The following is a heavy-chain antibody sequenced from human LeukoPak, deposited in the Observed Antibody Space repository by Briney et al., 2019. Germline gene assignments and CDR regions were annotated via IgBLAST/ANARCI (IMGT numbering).Heavy chain of an antibody. CDR1: GGSICHYY. CDR3: ARPVVEGWGYYYGMDV. D-gene: IGHD4-23*01. V-gene: IGHV4-59*05. J-gene: IGHJ6*02. Sequence: SETLSLTCTVPGGSICHYYWSWIRQPPGKGLEWIGSIYYSGGTYYNPSLESRVTISVDTSTNQFSLKLSSVTAADTAVYYCARPVVEGWGYYYGMDVWGQGTTVTVSS. CDR2: IYYSGGT.